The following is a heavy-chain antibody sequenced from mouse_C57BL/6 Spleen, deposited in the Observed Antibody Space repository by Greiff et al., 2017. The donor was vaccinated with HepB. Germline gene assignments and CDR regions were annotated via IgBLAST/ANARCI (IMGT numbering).Heavy chain of an antibody. CDR1: GFTFSSYA. V-gene: IGHV5-4*03. Sequence: EVKVVESGGGLVKPGGSLKLSCAASGFTFSSYAMSWVRQTPEKRLEWVATISDGGSYTYYPDNVKGRFTISRDNAKNNLYLQMSHLKSEDTAMYYCARGPLITTVVAGPFAYWGQGTLVTVSA. CDR2: ISDGGSYT. D-gene: IGHD1-1*01. J-gene: IGHJ3*01. CDR3: ARGPLITTVVAGPFAY.